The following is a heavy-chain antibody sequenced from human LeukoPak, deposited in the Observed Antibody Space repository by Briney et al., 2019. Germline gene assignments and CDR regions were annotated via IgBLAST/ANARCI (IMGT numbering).Heavy chain of an antibody. CDR2: IFYSGNT. CDR1: GGSISSSSSY. J-gene: IGHJ4*02. CDR3: ARWLWFGDMGQKGPYYFDY. Sequence: PSETLSLTCTVSGGSISSSSSYWGWIRQPPGKGLEWIGTIFYSGNTYYNPSLRSRVTISVDTFKNQFSLKLTSVTAADTAVYYCARWLWFGDMGQKGPYYFDYWGQGTLVAVSS. D-gene: IGHD3-10*01. V-gene: IGHV4-39*01.